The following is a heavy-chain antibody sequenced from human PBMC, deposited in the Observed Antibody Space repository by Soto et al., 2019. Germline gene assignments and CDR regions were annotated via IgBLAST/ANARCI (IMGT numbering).Heavy chain of an antibody. V-gene: IGHV1-8*01. CDR1: GYTFTSYD. J-gene: IGHJ6*03. CDR2: MNPNSGNT. Sequence: ASVKVSCKASGYTFTSYDINWVRQATGQGLEWMGWMNPNSGNTGYAQKFQGRVTMTRNTSISTAYMELSSLRSEDTAVYYCAISPSYCSYMDVWGKEDTLTISS. CDR3: AISPSYCSYMDV.